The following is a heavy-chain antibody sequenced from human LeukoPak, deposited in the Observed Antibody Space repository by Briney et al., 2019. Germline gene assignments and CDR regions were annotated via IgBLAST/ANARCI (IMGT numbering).Heavy chain of an antibody. CDR3: AKCSSWVVQGAFDI. V-gene: IGHV3-23*01. D-gene: IGHD2-2*01. Sequence: PGGSLRLSCAASGFTFSSYAMSWVREAPGEGRGWVSAISGSGGSTYYADSVKGRFTISRDNSKNTLYLQMNSLRAEDTAVYYCAKCSSWVVQGAFDIWGQGTMVTVSS. CDR2: ISGSGGST. CDR1: GFTFSSYA. J-gene: IGHJ3*02.